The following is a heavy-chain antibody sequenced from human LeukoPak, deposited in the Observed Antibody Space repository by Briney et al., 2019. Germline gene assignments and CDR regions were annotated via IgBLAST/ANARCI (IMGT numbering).Heavy chain of an antibody. CDR2: IYCSGST. D-gene: IGHD2-2*01. CDR3: ARDACSSTSCPYYFDY. J-gene: IGHJ4*02. V-gene: IGHV4-59*01. CDR1: GGSISSYY. Sequence: ASETLSLTCTVSGGSISSYYWSWIRQPPGKGLEWIGYIYCSGSTNYNPSLKSRVTISVDTSKNQFSLKLSSVTAADTAVYYCARDACSSTSCPYYFDYWGQGTLVTVSS.